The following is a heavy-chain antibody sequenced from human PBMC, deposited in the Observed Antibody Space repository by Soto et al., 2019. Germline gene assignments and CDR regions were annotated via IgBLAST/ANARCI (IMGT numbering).Heavy chain of an antibody. CDR2: INPHGGST. D-gene: IGHD3-3*01. V-gene: IGHV1-46*01. Sequence: ASVKVSCKAPGDTFTSYYLNWLRQCPGQGLEWMGVINPHGGSTKYAQKFQGRITMTRDTSRSTVYMELSSLRSDDTAIYYCARSSGGNFGIIIEGSNWFDPWGQGTLVTVSS. CDR1: GDTFTSYY. J-gene: IGHJ5*02. CDR3: ARSSGGNFGIIIEGSNWFDP.